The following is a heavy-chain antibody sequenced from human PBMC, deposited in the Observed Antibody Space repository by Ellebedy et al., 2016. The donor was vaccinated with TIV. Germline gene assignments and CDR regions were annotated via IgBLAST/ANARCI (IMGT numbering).Heavy chain of an antibody. V-gene: IGHV1-2*02. CDR2: INPNSGGT. CDR1: GYTFTGYY. CDR3: ARECSSTSCYAPDYYYYYGMDV. Sequence: ASVKVSCKASGYTFTGYYMHWVRQAPGQGLEWMGWINPNSGGTNYAQKFQGRVTITRDTSISTAYMELSRLRSDDTAVYYCARECSSTSCYAPDYYYYYGMDVWGQGTTVTVSS. J-gene: IGHJ6*02. D-gene: IGHD2-2*01.